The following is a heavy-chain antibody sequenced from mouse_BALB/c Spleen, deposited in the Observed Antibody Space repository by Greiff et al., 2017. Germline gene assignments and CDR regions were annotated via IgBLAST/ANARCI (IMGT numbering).Heavy chain of an antibody. CDR1: GYTFTSYW. Sequence: QVQLQQSGAELVRPGASVKLSCKASGYTFTSYWINWVKQRPGQGLEWIGNIYPSDSYTNYNQKFKEKATLTVDKASSTAFMQRSSPTSEDAAVYCCTVGYGSGRFAYWGQGTLVTVSA. V-gene: IGHV1-69*02. CDR2: IYPSDSYT. D-gene: IGHD1-1*01. J-gene: IGHJ3*01. CDR3: TVGYGSGRFAY.